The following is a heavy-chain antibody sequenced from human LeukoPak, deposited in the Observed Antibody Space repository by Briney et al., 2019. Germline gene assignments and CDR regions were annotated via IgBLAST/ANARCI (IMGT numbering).Heavy chain of an antibody. V-gene: IGHV3-53*01. D-gene: IGHD3-16*01. CDR2: IYSGGNT. CDR1: GLTVSSSY. Sequence: QPGGSLRLSCAASGLTVSSSYMSWVRQAPGKGLEWVSVIYSGGNTYYTDSVKGRFTISRDNSKNTLDLQMNTLRAEDTAVYYCATSRGSQNAFDVWGQGTMVTVSS. CDR3: ATSRGSQNAFDV. J-gene: IGHJ3*01.